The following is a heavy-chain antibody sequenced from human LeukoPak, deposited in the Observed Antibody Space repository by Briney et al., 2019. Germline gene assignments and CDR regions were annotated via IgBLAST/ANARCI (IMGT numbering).Heavy chain of an antibody. D-gene: IGHD2-15*01. CDR1: GFIFSNYA. Sequence: PGGSLRLSCAASGFIFSNYAMSWVRQAPGKGLQWVSAFSGSGGSTYYADSVKGRFTISRDKSKNTLYLQMNSLRAEDTAVYYCASNTRYCSGGNCYSGILGYFQHWGQGTLVTVSS. J-gene: IGHJ1*01. CDR3: ASNTRYCSGGNCYSGILGYFQH. CDR2: FSGSGGST. V-gene: IGHV3-23*01.